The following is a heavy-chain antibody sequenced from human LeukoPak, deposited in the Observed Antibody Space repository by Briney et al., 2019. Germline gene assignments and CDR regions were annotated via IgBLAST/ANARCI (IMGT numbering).Heavy chain of an antibody. V-gene: IGHV1-2*02. CDR3: ARDAGSGSYYNTADYFDY. D-gene: IGHD3-10*01. Sequence: GASVKVSCKASGYTFTGYYMHWVRQAPGQGLEWMGWINPNSGGTSYAQKFQGRVTMTRDTSTSTVYMELSSLRSEDTAVYYCARDAGSGSYYNTADYFDYWGQGTLVTVSS. J-gene: IGHJ4*02. CDR2: INPNSGGT. CDR1: GYTFTGYY.